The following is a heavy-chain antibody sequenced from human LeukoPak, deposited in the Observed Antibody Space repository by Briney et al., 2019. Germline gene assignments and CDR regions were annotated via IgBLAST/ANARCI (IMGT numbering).Heavy chain of an antibody. J-gene: IGHJ4*02. D-gene: IGHD3-10*01. CDR2: INHSGST. CDR3: ARSEGSGSYFDY. V-gene: IGHV4-34*01. CDR1: GGSFSGYY. Sequence: PSETLSLTCAVYGGSFSGYYWSWIRQPPGKGLEWIGEINHSGSTNYNPSLKSRVTISVDTSKNQFSLKLSSVTAADTAVYYCARSEGSGSYFDYWGQGTLVTVSS.